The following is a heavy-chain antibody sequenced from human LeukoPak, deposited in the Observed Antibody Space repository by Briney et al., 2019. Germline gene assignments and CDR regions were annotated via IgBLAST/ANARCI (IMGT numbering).Heavy chain of an antibody. CDR1: GFTFSVSA. Sequence: GGSLRLSCAASGFTFSVSAMRWVRQASGKGLEWVGRIRSKANSYATTYAASVKGRFTFSRDDSKNTAYLQMNSLKTDDTAVYYCTRLGYCSGSSYCNYWGQGTLVTVSS. V-gene: IGHV3-73*01. CDR3: TRLGYCSGSSYCNY. J-gene: IGHJ4*02. CDR2: IRSKANSYAT. D-gene: IGHD2-15*01.